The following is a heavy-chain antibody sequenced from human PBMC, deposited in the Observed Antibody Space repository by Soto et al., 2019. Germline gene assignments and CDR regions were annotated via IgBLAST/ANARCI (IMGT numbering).Heavy chain of an antibody. Sequence: EVQLVESGGGLVQPGGSLRLSCAASGFTVSSNYMSWVRQAPGKGLEWVSVIYSGGSTYYADSVKGRFTISRHNSKNTLYLQMNSLRAEDTAVYYCARVAADSSGYWAYYYYGMDVWGQGTTVTVSS. CDR3: ARVAADSSGYWAYYYYGMDV. V-gene: IGHV3-53*04. CDR2: IYSGGST. D-gene: IGHD3-22*01. CDR1: GFTVSSNY. J-gene: IGHJ6*02.